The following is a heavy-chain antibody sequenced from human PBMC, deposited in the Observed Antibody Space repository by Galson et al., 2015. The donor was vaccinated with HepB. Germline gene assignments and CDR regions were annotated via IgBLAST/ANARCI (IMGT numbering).Heavy chain of an antibody. CDR1: GFTFSSYA. V-gene: IGHV3-23*01. D-gene: IGHD3-22*01. CDR2: ISGSGGST. Sequence: SLRLSCAASGFTFSSYAMSWVRQAPGKGLEWVSAISGSGGSTYYADSVKGRFTISRDNSKNTLYLQMNSLRAEDTAVYYCARDRGYYYDSRYYYYGMDVWGQGTTVTVSS. J-gene: IGHJ6*02. CDR3: ARDRGYYYDSRYYYYGMDV.